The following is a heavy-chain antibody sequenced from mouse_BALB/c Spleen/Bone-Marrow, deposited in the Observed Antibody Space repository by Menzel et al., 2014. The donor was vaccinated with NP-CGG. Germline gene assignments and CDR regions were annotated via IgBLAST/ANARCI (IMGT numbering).Heavy chain of an antibody. D-gene: IGHD2-4*01. CDR2: ISGGGRYT. CDR1: GFTFSNYG. V-gene: IGHV5-9-2*01. Sequence: EVQLVESGGGLVKSGGSLKLSCAASGFTFSNYGMSWVRQTPEKRAEWVATISGGGRYTFHSDRAKGRFIIFRDNAKKRLFLQRSSRRSENTPLYYCARHAYYDQTEDSFVYLGQGTLVPVYA. CDR3: ARHAYYDQTEDSFVY. J-gene: IGHJ3*01.